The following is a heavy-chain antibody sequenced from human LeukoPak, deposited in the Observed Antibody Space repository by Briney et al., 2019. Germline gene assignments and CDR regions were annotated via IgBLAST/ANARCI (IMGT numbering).Heavy chain of an antibody. CDR2: ISADNGNT. V-gene: IGHV1-18*01. CDR1: GYTFTSYG. CDR3: ARGGYCSGGSCFFWFDP. J-gene: IGHJ5*02. Sequence: ASVKVSCKASGYTFTSYGISWVRQAPGQGLEWMGWISADNGNTNYAQNLQGRVTMTTDTSTSTAYMELRSLRSDDTAVYYCARGGYCSGGSCFFWFDPWGQGTLVTVSS. D-gene: IGHD2-15*01.